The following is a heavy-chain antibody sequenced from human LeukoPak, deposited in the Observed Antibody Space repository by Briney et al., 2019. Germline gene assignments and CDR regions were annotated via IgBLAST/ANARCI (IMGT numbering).Heavy chain of an antibody. J-gene: IGHJ4*02. Sequence: ASVNVSCKVSGYTFTSYDINWVRQATGQGLEWMGWMNPNSGSTGYAQKFQGRVTITRNTSISTAYMELSGLRSEDTAVYYCARGRSTGYPYYFEYWGQAPLVTVSS. CDR3: ARGRSTGYPYYFEY. CDR1: GYTFTSYD. D-gene: IGHD5-12*01. CDR2: MNPNSGST. V-gene: IGHV1-8*03.